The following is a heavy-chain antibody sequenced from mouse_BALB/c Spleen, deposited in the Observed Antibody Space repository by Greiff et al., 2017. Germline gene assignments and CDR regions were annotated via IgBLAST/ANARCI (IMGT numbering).Heavy chain of an antibody. Sequence: EVQLQQSGAELVKPGASVKLSCTASGFNIKDTYMHWVKQRPGQGLEWIGRIDPANGNTKYDPKFQGKATITADTSSNTAYLQLSSLTSEDTAVYYCAPYYYGSSYLDYWGQGTTLTVSS. CDR1: GFNIKDTY. D-gene: IGHD1-1*01. CDR3: APYYYGSSYLDY. CDR2: IDPANGNT. J-gene: IGHJ2*01. V-gene: IGHV14-3*02.